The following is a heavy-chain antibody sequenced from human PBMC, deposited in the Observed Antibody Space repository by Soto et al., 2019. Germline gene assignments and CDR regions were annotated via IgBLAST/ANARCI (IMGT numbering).Heavy chain of an antibody. CDR1: GFTFTTYA. J-gene: IGHJ4*02. V-gene: IGHV1-3*04. CDR2: INTGNGNT. D-gene: IGHD3-10*01. Sequence: VKVSCKASGFTFTTYAMHWVRQAPGQRLEWMGWINTGNGNTKYSQNFQGRVTITRDTSAKTAYMELSSLRSEDTAVYYCARDRGYFDYWGQGTLVTVSS. CDR3: ARDRGYFDY.